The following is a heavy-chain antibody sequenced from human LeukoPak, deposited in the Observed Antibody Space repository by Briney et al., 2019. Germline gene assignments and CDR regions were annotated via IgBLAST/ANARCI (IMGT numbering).Heavy chain of an antibody. CDR2: FDPEDGET. CDR3: ATDSIEGYSSALDY. D-gene: IGHD6-19*01. V-gene: IGHV1-24*01. CDR1: GYTLTELS. J-gene: IGHJ4*02. Sequence: ASVKVSCKVSGYTLTELSMHWVRQAPGKGLEWMGGFDPEDGETIYAQKFQGRVTMTEDTSTDTAYMELSSLRSEDTAVYYCATDSIEGYSSALDYWGQGTLVTVSS.